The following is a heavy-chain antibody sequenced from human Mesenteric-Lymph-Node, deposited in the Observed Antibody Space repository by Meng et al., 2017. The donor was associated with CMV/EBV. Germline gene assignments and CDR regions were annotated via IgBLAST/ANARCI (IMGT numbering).Heavy chain of an antibody. J-gene: IGHJ6*02. Sequence: GESLKISCAASGFSVSSNYMSWVRQAPGKGLEWVSVIYSGGSTYYADSVKGRFTISRDNSKNTLYLQMNSLRGDDTAVYYCTRSMDVWGQGTTVTVSS. V-gene: IGHV3-66*01. CDR3: TRSMDV. CDR1: GFSVSSNY. CDR2: IYSGGST.